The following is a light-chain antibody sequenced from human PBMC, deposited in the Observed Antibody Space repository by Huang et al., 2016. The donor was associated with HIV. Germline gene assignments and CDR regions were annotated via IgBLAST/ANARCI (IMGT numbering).Light chain of an antibody. V-gene: IGKV3-15*01. CDR2: GES. CDR1: QSVRSN. CDR3: QQYNNWPPLIT. J-gene: IGKJ5*01. Sequence: EIVMTQYPATLSVSPGERATLSCRASQSVRSNLAWYKQKPGQAPRLLIYGESTRATGIPARFSGSGSGTEFTLTISSLQSEDFAVYYCQQYNNWPPLITFGQGTRLEIK.